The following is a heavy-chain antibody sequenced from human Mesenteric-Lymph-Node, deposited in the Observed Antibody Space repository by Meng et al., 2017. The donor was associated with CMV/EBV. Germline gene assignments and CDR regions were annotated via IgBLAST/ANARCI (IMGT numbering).Heavy chain of an antibody. Sequence: SCKASGYTFTGYAINWVRQAPGRGLEWMGWINTCTANPTYAQDFTGRFVFSLDTSVSTAYLQISGLRAEDTGVYYCARGDYDVLPGPWGQGTLVTVSS. V-gene: IGHV7-4-1*02. CDR3: ARGDYDVLPGP. D-gene: IGHD3-9*01. CDR2: INTCTANP. J-gene: IGHJ5*02. CDR1: GYTFTGYA.